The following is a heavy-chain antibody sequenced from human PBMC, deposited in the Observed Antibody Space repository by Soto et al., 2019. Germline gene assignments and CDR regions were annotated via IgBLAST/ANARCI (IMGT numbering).Heavy chain of an antibody. D-gene: IGHD4-17*01. J-gene: IGHJ4*02. CDR3: ARDSNGDYTFDY. V-gene: IGHV4-31*03. CDR2: IYYSGTT. Sequence: QVQLQESGPGLVKPSQTLSLTCTVSGVSISSGGSYWNWIRQHPGKGLEWIGYIYYSGTTYYNPSLKSRVTISVDTSKNQFSLKLSSVTAADTAVYFCARDSNGDYTFDYWGQGTLVTVSS. CDR1: GVSISSGGSY.